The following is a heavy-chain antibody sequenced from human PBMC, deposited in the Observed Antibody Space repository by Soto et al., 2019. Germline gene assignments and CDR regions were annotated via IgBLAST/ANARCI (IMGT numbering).Heavy chain of an antibody. V-gene: IGHV1-46*01. J-gene: IGHJ6*02. CDR1: GYTFTSYY. CDR3: ARNLYYDFWSGYPYYYYGMDV. CDR2: INPSGGST. D-gene: IGHD3-3*01. Sequence: SVKVSCKASGYTFTSYYMHWVRQAPGQGLEWMGIINPSGGSTSYAQKFQGRVTMTRDTSTSTVYMELSSLRSEDTAVYYCARNLYYDFWSGYPYYYYGMDVWGQGTTVTVS.